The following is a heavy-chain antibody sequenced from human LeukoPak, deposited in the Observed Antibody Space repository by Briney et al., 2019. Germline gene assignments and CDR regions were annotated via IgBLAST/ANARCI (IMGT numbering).Heavy chain of an antibody. CDR3: AKDRRWELPRAWAFDY. Sequence: PGGSLRLSCAASGFTFSSYGMHWVRQAPGKGLEWVAVIWYDGSNKYYADSVKGRFTISRDNSKNTLYLQMNSLRAEDTAVYYCAKDRRWELPRAWAFDYWGQGTLVTVSS. D-gene: IGHD1-26*01. V-gene: IGHV3-30*02. J-gene: IGHJ4*02. CDR2: IWYDGSNK. CDR1: GFTFSSYG.